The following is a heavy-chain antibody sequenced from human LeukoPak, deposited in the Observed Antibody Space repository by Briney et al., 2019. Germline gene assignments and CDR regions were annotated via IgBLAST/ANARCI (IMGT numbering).Heavy chain of an antibody. D-gene: IGHD3-22*01. CDR1: GGSISSGDYY. CDR3: ARYHYYDSSGYTYYFDY. V-gene: IGHV4-30-4*08. Sequence: KPSQTLSLTCTVSGGSISSGDYYWSWIRQPPGKGLEWIGYIYYSGSTYYNPSLKSRVTISVDTSKNQFSLKLSSVTAADTAVYYCARYHYYDSSGYTYYFDYWGQGTLVTVSS. CDR2: IYYSGST. J-gene: IGHJ4*02.